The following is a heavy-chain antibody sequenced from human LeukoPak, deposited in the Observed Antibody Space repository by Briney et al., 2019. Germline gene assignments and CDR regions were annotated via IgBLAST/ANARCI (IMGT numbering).Heavy chain of an antibody. CDR3: AKLLTYYYDSSGYYYGY. D-gene: IGHD3-22*01. CDR1: GFTFSSYA. Sequence: GGSLRLSCAASGFTFSSYAMSWVRQAPGKGLEWVSAISGSGGSTYYADSVKGRFTISRDNSKNTLYLQMNSLRAEDTAVYYCAKLLTYYYDSSGYYYGYWGQGTLVTVSS. J-gene: IGHJ4*02. CDR2: ISGSGGST. V-gene: IGHV3-23*01.